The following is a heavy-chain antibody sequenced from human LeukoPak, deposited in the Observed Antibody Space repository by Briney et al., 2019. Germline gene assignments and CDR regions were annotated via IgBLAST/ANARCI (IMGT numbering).Heavy chain of an antibody. D-gene: IGHD2-2*01. Sequence: GGSLRLSCAASGFTFSIYSMNWVRQAPGKGLEWVSSISSSSSYIYYADSVKGRFSISRDTAKDSLYLQMTTLSAEDTAVYYCVRDFYSEPTAMPLSFDYWGQGILVTVSS. CDR2: ISSSSSYI. CDR3: VRDFYSEPTAMPLSFDY. J-gene: IGHJ4*02. CDR1: GFTFSIYS. V-gene: IGHV3-21*01.